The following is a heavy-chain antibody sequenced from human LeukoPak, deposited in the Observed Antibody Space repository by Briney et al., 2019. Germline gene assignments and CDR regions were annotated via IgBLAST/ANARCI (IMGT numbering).Heavy chain of an antibody. J-gene: IGHJ3*02. CDR3: ARDRRSGLGHAFDI. CDR1: EFTVSSTY. D-gene: IGHD3-3*01. V-gene: IGHV3-53*01. Sequence: GGSLRLSCAASEFTVSSTYITWLRQAPGKGLEWVSVIYPGGSALYADSVQGRFTISRDISQNMVYLQINNLRAEGTAVYYYARDRRSGLGHAFDIWGQGTMVTVSS. CDR2: IYPGGSA.